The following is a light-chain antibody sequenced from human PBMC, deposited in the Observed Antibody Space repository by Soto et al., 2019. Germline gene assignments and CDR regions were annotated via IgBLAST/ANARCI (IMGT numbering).Light chain of an antibody. J-gene: IGKJ1*01. CDR3: QQYNSYSRT. CDR2: DAS. V-gene: IGKV1-5*02. CDR1: QSISSW. Sequence: DIQMTQSPSTLSASVGDRVIIICRASQSISSWLAWYQQKPGKAPKLLIYDASSLESGVPSRFSGSGSGTEFTLTISSLQPDDFATYYCQQYNSYSRTFGQGTKVDI.